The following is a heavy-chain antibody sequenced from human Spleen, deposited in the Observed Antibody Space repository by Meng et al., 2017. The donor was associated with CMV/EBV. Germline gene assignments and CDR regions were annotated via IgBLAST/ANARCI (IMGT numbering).Heavy chain of an antibody. Sequence: GGSLRLSCAASGFSFSNYGMHWVRQAPGKGLEWAAFIRDDGSKQYYADSVKGRFTISRDNSKNTLHLQMNSLRAEDTAVYYCVKASPLSITMMVLWGRGTLVTVSS. D-gene: IGHD3-22*01. CDR1: GFSFSNYG. CDR3: VKASPLSITMMVL. V-gene: IGHV3-30*02. J-gene: IGHJ4*02. CDR2: IRDDGSKQ.